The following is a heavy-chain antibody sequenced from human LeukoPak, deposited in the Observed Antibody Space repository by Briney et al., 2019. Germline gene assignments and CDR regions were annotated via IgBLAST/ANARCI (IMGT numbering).Heavy chain of an antibody. V-gene: IGHV1-69*10. CDR2: IIPIFGIA. CDR3: ASGRYSSSSPHHYYYYMDV. CDR1: GGTFNSYA. J-gene: IGHJ6*03. D-gene: IGHD6-6*01. Sequence: ASVKVSCKASGGTFNSYAITWVRQAPGQGLEWMGGIIPIFGIADYAQKFQARVTITADKSTSTVYMELSSLRSDDTAVYYCASGRYSSSSPHHYYYYMDVWGKGTTVTVSS.